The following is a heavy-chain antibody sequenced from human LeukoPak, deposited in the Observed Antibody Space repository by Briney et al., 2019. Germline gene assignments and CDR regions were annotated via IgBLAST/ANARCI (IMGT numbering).Heavy chain of an antibody. D-gene: IGHD1-26*01. J-gene: IGHJ3*02. CDR2: VDPEDGET. Sequence: ASVKISCKVSGYAFTDYYMHWVQQAPGKGLEWMGLVDPEDGETIYAEKFQGRVTITADTSTDTAYMELSSLRSEDTAVYYCATDPPHSGSYYAFDIWGQGTMVTVSS. V-gene: IGHV1-69-2*01. CDR3: ATDPPHSGSYYAFDI. CDR1: GYAFTDYY.